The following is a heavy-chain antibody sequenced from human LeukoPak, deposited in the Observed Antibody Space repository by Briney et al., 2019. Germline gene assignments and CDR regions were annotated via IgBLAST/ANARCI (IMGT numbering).Heavy chain of an antibody. CDR3: ARGPDCSSTSCYESWFDP. CDR2: IFHSGST. V-gene: IGHV4-39*07. D-gene: IGHD2-2*01. CDR1: GGSIISSTFY. J-gene: IGHJ5*02. Sequence: SETLSLTCTVSGGSIISSTFYWGWVRQPPGKGLEWIGYIFHSGSTYYNPSLKSRVTISVDRSKTQFSLKLNSVTAADTAVYYYARGPDCSSTSCYESWFDPWGQGTLVTVSS.